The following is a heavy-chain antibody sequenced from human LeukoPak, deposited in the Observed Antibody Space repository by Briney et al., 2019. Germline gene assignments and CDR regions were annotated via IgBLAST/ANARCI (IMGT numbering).Heavy chain of an antibody. V-gene: IGHV4-34*01. J-gene: IGHJ5*02. Sequence: KASETLPLTCAVYGGSFSGYYWSWIRQPPGKGLEWIGEINHSGSTNYNPSLKSRVTISVDTSKIQFSLKLSSVTAADTAVYYCARSYCSSTSCYAVGGGWFDPWGQGTLVTVSS. D-gene: IGHD2-2*01. CDR3: ARSYCSSTSCYAVGGGWFDP. CDR2: INHSGST. CDR1: GGSFSGYY.